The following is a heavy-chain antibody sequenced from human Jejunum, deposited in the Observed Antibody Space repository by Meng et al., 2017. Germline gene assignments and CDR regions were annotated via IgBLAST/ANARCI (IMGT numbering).Heavy chain of an antibody. Sequence: GESLKISCAASGFTFSNNALSWVRQGPGKGLEWVSGIGGSGITTYYAVSVKGRFTISRDNSKNTLYLQMNSLGAEDTAVYYCATSTYSSSWYYFDYWGQGTLVTVSS. D-gene: IGHD6-13*01. J-gene: IGHJ4*02. CDR1: GFTFSNNA. V-gene: IGHV3-23*01. CDR2: IGGSGITT. CDR3: ATSTYSSSWYYFDY.